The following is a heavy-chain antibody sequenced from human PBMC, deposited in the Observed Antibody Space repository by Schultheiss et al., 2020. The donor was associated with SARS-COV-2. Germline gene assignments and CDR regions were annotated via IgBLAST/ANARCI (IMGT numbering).Heavy chain of an antibody. CDR2: IIPIFGTA. Sequence: SVKVSCKASGGTFSSYAISWVRQAPGQGLEWMGGIIPIFGTANYAQKFQGRVTITADESTSTAYMELSSLRSEDTAVYYCAGGGGYCSGGSCYNWFDPWGQGTLVTVSS. CDR1: GGTFSSYA. J-gene: IGHJ5*02. D-gene: IGHD2-15*01. V-gene: IGHV1-69*13. CDR3: AGGGGYCSGGSCYNWFDP.